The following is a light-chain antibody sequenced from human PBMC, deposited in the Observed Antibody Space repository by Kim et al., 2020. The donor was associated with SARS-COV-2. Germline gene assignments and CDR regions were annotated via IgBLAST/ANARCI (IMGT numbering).Light chain of an antibody. Sequence: EIVMTQSPATLSVSPGERATLSCRASQSVSSILAWYQQKPGQAPRLLIYGASTRATGIPGRFSGSGPGTEFTLTISSLQSEDFAVYYCQQYSHWPLTFGGGTKVDIK. J-gene: IGKJ4*01. CDR1: QSVSSI. V-gene: IGKV3-15*01. CDR3: QQYSHWPLT. CDR2: GAS.